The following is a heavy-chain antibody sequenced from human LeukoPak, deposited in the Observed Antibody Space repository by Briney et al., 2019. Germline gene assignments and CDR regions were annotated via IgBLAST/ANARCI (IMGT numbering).Heavy chain of an antibody. V-gene: IGHV4-39*07. CDR1: GGSISSSSYY. D-gene: IGHD3-10*01. Sequence: SETLSLTCTVSGGSISSSSYYWSWIRQPPGKGLEWIGEINHSGSTNYNPSLKSRVTISADTSKNQFSLKLSSVTAADTAVYYCARGDGSGSAYYFDYWGQGTLVTVSS. CDR2: INHSGST. J-gene: IGHJ4*02. CDR3: ARGDGSGSAYYFDY.